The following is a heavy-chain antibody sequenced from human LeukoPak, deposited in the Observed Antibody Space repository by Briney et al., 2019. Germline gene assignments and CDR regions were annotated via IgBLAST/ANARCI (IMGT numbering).Heavy chain of an antibody. J-gene: IGHJ4*02. CDR3: ASRPFHYGFRTPFGY. V-gene: IGHV4-34*01. CDR1: GGSFSGYY. Sequence: SETLSLTCAVYGGSFSGYYWNWIRQSPGKGLEWIGEINHSGTTKYNPSLKSRVTISVDTSKNQFSLRLSSVNAADTAVYYCASRPFHYGFRTPFGYWGQGTLVTVSS. CDR2: INHSGTT. D-gene: IGHD4-17*01.